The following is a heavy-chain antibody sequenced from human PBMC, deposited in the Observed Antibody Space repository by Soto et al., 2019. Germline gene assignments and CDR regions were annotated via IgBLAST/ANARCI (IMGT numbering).Heavy chain of an antibody. J-gene: IGHJ4*02. CDR1: GYIFADYA. CDR2: IKADNGDT. D-gene: IGHD3-9*01. CDR3: ATSDWAW. Sequence: HIVQSGPEEKSPGASVKLSCTTSGYIFADYAIHWVRQAPGQGLEWVGWIKADNGDTRYSPKCXXRXXITRDISASTSYMELSDFRSTDTGVFYCATSDWAWWGRGTLITVS. V-gene: IGHV1-3*05.